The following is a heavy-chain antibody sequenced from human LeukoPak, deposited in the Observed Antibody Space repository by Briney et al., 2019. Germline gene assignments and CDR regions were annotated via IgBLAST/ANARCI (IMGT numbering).Heavy chain of an antibody. CDR2: IYSGGST. V-gene: IGHV3-53*01. J-gene: IGHJ4*02. CDR3: ARGPASVVVVTVGLYYFDY. CDR1: GFTVSSNY. Sequence: PGGSQRLSCAASGFTVSSNYMSWVRQAPGKGLEWGSVIYSGGSTYYADSVKCRFTISRDNSKNTLYLQMNSLRAEDTAVYYCARGPASVVVVTVGLYYFDYWGQGTLVTVSS. D-gene: IGHD3-22*01.